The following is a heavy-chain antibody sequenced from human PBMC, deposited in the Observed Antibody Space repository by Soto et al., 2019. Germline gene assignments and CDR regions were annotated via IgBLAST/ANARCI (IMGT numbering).Heavy chain of an antibody. CDR1: GGSISSSNG. D-gene: IGHD1-26*01. V-gene: IGHV4-4*02. Sequence: SETMSLTCTVSGGSISSSNGWHWVRQSPGKGLEWIGEAHHSGRTNYNPSLKSRVTISVDKSKNHFSLKLSSVTAADTAVYYCARSEATGLDYWGQGTLVTVS. CDR3: ARSEATGLDY. J-gene: IGHJ4*02. CDR2: AHHSGRT.